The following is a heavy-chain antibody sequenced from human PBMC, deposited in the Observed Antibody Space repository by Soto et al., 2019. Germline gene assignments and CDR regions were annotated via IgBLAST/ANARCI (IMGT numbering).Heavy chain of an antibody. CDR3: AKRGSYYGSGSYYKPLYYFDY. CDR2: ISGSGGST. CDR1: GFTFSSYA. Sequence: GSLRLSCAASGFTFSSYAMSWVRQAPGKGLEWVSAISGSGGSTYYADSVKGWFTISRDNSKNTLYLQMNSLRAEDTAVYYCAKRGSYYGSGSYYKPLYYFDYWGQGTLVTVSS. D-gene: IGHD3-10*01. J-gene: IGHJ4*02. V-gene: IGHV3-23*01.